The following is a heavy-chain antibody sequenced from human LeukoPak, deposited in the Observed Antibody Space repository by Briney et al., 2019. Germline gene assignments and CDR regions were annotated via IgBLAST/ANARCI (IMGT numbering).Heavy chain of an antibody. V-gene: IGHV3-33*01. Sequence: GGPLRLSCAASGFTFSSYGMHWVRQAPGKGLEWVAVIWYDGSNKYYADSVKGRFTISRDNSKNTLYLQMNSLRAEDTAVYYCARDAYYYDSSGYYLLNYLDYWGQGTLVTVSS. CDR2: IWYDGSNK. CDR1: GFTFSSYG. D-gene: IGHD3-22*01. CDR3: ARDAYYYDSSGYYLLNYLDY. J-gene: IGHJ4*02.